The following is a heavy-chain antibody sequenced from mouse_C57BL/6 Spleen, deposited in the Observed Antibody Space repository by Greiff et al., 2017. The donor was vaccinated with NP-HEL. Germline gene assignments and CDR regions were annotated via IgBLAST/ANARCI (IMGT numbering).Heavy chain of an antibody. V-gene: IGHV5-9*01. CDR1: GFTFSSYT. J-gene: IGHJ4*01. CDR3: ARQGYDYDGDYYAMDY. Sequence: EVKLMESGGGLVKPGGSLKLSCAASGFTFSSYTMSWVRQTPEKRLEWVATISGGGGNTYYPDSVKGRFTISRDNAKNTLYLQMSSLRSEDTALYYCARQGYDYDGDYYAMDYWGQGTSVTVSS. CDR2: ISGGGGNT. D-gene: IGHD2-4*01.